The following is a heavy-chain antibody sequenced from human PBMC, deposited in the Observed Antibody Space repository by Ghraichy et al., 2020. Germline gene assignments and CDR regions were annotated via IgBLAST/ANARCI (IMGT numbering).Heavy chain of an antibody. V-gene: IGHV3-43*02. Sequence: LSLTCAASGFTFDNYAMHWVRQPPGKGLEWVSFITGDGVGTYYAGSVKGRFTISRDNSKNSLFLKINSLRIEDSAFYFCARDRDTTGWINWGQGTLVTVSS. CDR1: GFTFDNYA. CDR2: ITGDGVGT. CDR3: ARDRDTTGWIN. J-gene: IGHJ4*02. D-gene: IGHD6-19*01.